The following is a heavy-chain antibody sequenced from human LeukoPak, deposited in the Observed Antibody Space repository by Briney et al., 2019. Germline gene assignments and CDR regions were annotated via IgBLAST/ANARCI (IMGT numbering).Heavy chain of an antibody. J-gene: IGHJ3*02. Sequence: SETLSLTCTVSGGSISSYYWSWIRQPPGKGLEWIGEINHSGSTNYNPSLKSRVTISVDTSKNQFSLKLSSVTAADTAVYYCARRGSGYYNDAFDIWGQGTMVTVSS. CDR3: ARRGSGYYNDAFDI. CDR2: INHSGST. V-gene: IGHV4-34*01. CDR1: GGSISSYY. D-gene: IGHD3-22*01.